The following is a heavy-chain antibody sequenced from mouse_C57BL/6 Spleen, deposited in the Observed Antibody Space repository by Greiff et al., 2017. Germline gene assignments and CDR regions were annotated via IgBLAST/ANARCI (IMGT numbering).Heavy chain of an antibody. D-gene: IGHD2-4*01. CDR1: GYSITSGYY. J-gene: IGHJ3*01. CDR2: ISYDGSN. Sequence: EVQLVASGPGLVKPSQSLSLTCSVTGYSITSGYYWNWIRQFPGNKLEWMGYISYDGSNNYNPSLKNRISITRDTSKNQFFLKLNSVTTEDTATYYCASMRDYDWFADWGQGTLVTVSA. V-gene: IGHV3-6*01. CDR3: ASMRDYDWFAD.